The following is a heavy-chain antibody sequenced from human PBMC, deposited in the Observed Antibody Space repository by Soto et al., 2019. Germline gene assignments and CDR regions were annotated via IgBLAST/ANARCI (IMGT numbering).Heavy chain of an antibody. V-gene: IGHV3-30*18. J-gene: IGHJ6*01. CDR3: AKEFKDREYNWEDYYYYYGMDV. CDR2: ISYDGSNK. CDR1: GFTFSSYG. Sequence: RLSCAASGFTFSSYGMHWVRQAPGKGLEWVAVISYDGSNKYYADSVKGRFTISRDNSKNTLYLQMNSLRAEDTAVYYCAKEFKDREYNWEDYYYYYGMDVRGQGTTVTVSS. D-gene: IGHD1-20*01.